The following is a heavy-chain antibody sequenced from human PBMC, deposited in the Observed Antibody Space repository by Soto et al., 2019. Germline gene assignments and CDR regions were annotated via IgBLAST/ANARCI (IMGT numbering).Heavy chain of an antibody. CDR3: ARYKSNYYYGMDV. Sequence: SETLSLTCTVSGGSISSYYWSWIRQPPGKVLEWIGYIYYSGITNYNPSLKSRVTISVDTSKNQFSLKLSSVTAADTAVYYCARYKSNYYYGMDVWGQGTTVTVSS. CDR1: GGSISSYY. J-gene: IGHJ6*02. V-gene: IGHV4-59*01. CDR2: IYYSGIT. D-gene: IGHD1-20*01.